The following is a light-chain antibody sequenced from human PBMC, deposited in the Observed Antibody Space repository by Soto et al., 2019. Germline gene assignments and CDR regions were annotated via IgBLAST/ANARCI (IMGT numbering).Light chain of an antibody. CDR1: QSISSW. CDR2: DAS. CDR3: QQYNSYLYT. J-gene: IGKJ2*01. Sequence: DIQMTQSPSTLSASVGDRVTITCRASQSISSWLAWYQQKPGKAPKLLIYDASSLESGVPSRFSGSGSGTEFTLPIRSLQPDDFATYYCQQYNSYLYTFGQGTKLDIK. V-gene: IGKV1-5*01.